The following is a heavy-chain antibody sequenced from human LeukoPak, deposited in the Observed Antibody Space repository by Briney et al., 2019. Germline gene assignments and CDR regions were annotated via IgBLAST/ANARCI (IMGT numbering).Heavy chain of an antibody. Sequence: GASVKVSCKASGGTFSSYAISWVRQAPGQGLEWMGGIIPIFGTANYAQKFQGRVTITADESTSTAYMELSSLRSEDTAVYYCARRRYCNGGSCYPGADYYYYYGMDVWGKGTTVTVSS. V-gene: IGHV1-69*13. CDR2: IIPIFGTA. CDR1: GGTFSSYA. J-gene: IGHJ6*04. D-gene: IGHD2-15*01. CDR3: ARRRYCNGGSCYPGADYYYYYGMDV.